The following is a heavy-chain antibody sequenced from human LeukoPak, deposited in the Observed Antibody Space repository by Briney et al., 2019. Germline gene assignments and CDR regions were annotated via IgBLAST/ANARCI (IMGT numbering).Heavy chain of an antibody. CDR2: ISGSSAI. CDR1: GFTFSGYT. V-gene: IGHV3-48*01. J-gene: IGHJ4*02. Sequence: GGSLRLSCAASGFTFSGYTINWVRQAPGKGLEWVSHISGSSAIYYADSVKGRFTISRDNAKNSLYLQMSSLRAEDTAVYYCARDWDYWGQGTLVTVSS. CDR3: ARDWDY.